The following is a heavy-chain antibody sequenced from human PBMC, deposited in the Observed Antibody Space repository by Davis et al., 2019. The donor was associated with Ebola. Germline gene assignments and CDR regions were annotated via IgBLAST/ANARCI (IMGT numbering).Heavy chain of an antibody. CDR3: AKRWEFRYFDY. CDR1: GFTFSNYW. J-gene: IGHJ4*02. CDR2: IKGDESEE. V-gene: IGHV3-7*03. D-gene: IGHD1-26*01. Sequence: GESLKISCAASGFTFSNYWMSWVRQAPGKGLEWVANIKGDESEEYYVDSVKGRFTISRDTAKNTLYLQMDSLRVEDTALYYCAKRWEFRYFDYWGQGTLVTVSS.